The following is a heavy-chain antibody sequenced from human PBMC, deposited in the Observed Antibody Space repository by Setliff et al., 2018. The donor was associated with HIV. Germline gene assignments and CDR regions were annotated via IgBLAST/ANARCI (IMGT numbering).Heavy chain of an antibody. J-gene: IGHJ4*02. CDR2: IKSKTDGGTT. D-gene: IGHD2-2*01. V-gene: IGHV3-15*01. CDR3: TTTLRSTTSGPH. CDR1: GFTFTNAW. Sequence: SLKISCAASGFTFTNAWMSWVRQAPGKGLEWVGRIKSKTDGGTTDYAAPVKGRFTFARDDSKNTLYLQMNSLKTEDPAVYYCTTTLRSTTSGPHWGQGTRVTSPQ.